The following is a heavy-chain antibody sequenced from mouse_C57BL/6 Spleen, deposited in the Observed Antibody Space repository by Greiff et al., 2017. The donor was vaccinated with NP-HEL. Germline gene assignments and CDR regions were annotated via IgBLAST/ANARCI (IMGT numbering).Heavy chain of an antibody. CDR2: IDPSDSYT. V-gene: IGHV1-50*01. Sequence: VQLQQPGAELVKPGASVKLSCKASGYTFTSYWMQWVKQRPGQGLEWIGEIDPSDSYTNYNQKFKGKATLTVDTSSSTAYMQLSSLTSEDSAVYYCARPNWDGDYWGQGTTLTVSS. J-gene: IGHJ2*01. CDR1: GYTFTSYW. CDR3: ARPNWDGDY. D-gene: IGHD4-1*02.